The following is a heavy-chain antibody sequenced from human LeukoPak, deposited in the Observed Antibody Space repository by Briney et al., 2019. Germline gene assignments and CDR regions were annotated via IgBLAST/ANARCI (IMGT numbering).Heavy chain of an antibody. J-gene: IGHJ4*02. V-gene: IGHV4-59*01. CDR1: GGSISSYY. Sequence: SETLSLTCTVSGGSISSYYWSWIRQPPGKGLEWIGYIYYSGSTNYNPSLKSRVTISVDTSKNQFSLKLSSVTAADTAVYYCARAGYCSGGSCYSVGYGDYYFEYWGQGTLVTVSS. CDR2: IYYSGST. D-gene: IGHD2-15*01. CDR3: ARAGYCSGGSCYSVGYGDYYFEY.